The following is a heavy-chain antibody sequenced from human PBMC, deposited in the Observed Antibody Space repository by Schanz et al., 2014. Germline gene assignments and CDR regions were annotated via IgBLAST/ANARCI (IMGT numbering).Heavy chain of an antibody. V-gene: IGHV3-53*01. CDR2: IGGSGGST. CDR3: ARDSDRATMVRTYNWFDP. D-gene: IGHD3-10*01. J-gene: IGHJ5*02. Sequence: EVQLVESGGGLIQPGGSLRLSCAVSGFTVNTNYMSWVRQAPGKGLEWVSGIGGSGGSTDYADSVKGRFTISRDNSKNTLYLQMNSLRDEDTAVYYCARDSDRATMVRTYNWFDPWGQGTLVTVSS. CDR1: GFTVNTNY.